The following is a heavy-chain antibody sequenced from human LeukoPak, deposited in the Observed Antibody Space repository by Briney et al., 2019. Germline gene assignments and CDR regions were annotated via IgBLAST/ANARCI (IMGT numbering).Heavy chain of an antibody. D-gene: IGHD5-18*01. CDR3: ARLPDREEQLWFPRDY. V-gene: IGHV1-18*01. CDR1: GYTFTSYG. J-gene: IGHJ4*02. CDR2: ISAYNGNT. Sequence: ASVKLSCKASGYTFTSYGISWVRQAPGQGLEWMGWISAYNGNTNYAQKLQGRVTMTTDTSTSTAYMELRSLSSDDTAVYYCARLPDREEQLWFPRDYWGQGTLVTVSS.